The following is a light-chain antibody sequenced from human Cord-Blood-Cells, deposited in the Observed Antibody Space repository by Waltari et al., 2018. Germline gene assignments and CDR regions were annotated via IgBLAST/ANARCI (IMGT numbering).Light chain of an antibody. CDR3: SSYTSSSTVV. J-gene: IGLJ2*01. CDR2: DVS. V-gene: IGLV2-14*01. CDR1: SSDVGGYNY. Sequence: QSALTQPASVSGSPGQSLTISCTGTSSDVGGYNYVSWYQQHPGKAPKLMIYDVSNRPSGVSNRFSGANASNTAAVTISGLNAEDEADYYCSSYTSSSTVVCGGGTKLTVL.